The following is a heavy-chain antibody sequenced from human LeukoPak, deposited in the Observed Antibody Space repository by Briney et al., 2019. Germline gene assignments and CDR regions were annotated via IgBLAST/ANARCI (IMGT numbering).Heavy chain of an antibody. V-gene: IGHV3-11*01. Sequence: GGSLRLSCAASGFTVSSNYMSWVRQAPGKGLEWVSYISSSGSTIYYADSVKGRFTISRDNAKNSLYLQMNSLRAEDTAVYYCAREKRAEIAAAGRGNFDYWGQGTLVTVSS. CDR1: GFTVSSNY. D-gene: IGHD6-13*01. CDR2: ISSSGSTI. J-gene: IGHJ4*02. CDR3: AREKRAEIAAAGRGNFDY.